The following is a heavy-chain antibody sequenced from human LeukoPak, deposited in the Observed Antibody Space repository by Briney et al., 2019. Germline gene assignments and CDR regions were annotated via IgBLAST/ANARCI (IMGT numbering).Heavy chain of an antibody. D-gene: IGHD2-15*01. J-gene: IGHJ4*02. V-gene: IGHV4-59*01. CDR2: FYYSGSD. CDR3: VRGYCSGATCYHFDY. CDR1: GASITSYY. Sequence: SGTLSLTCTVSGASITSYYWNWIRQTPGKGLEWIGYFYYSGSDNYNPSLKSRITISVDTSKDQFSLKLSSVTAADTAVYYCVRGYCSGATCYHFDYWGQGTLVTVSS.